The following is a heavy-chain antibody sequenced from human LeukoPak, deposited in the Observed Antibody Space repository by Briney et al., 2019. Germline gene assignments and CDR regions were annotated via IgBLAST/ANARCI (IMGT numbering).Heavy chain of an antibody. V-gene: IGHV4-59*08. CDR1: AGSIISYY. CDR2: IHYSGRT. CDR3: ARHKYTSKAQVFDI. Sequence: SETLLLTSTASAGSIISYYWRWMRHPPRKGLVWIGYIHYSGRTTYNPSLESRGTISVDTSKNQFSLKVNSVTAADTAVYYCARHKYTSKAQVFDIWGQGTMVTVSS. J-gene: IGHJ3*02. D-gene: IGHD6-13*01.